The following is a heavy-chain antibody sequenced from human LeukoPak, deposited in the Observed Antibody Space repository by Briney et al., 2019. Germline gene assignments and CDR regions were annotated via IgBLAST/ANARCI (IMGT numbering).Heavy chain of an antibody. V-gene: IGHV3-13*01. CDR2: IGTAGDT. CDR3: AKDRRVTGVYYFDY. CDR1: GFAFSSYD. J-gene: IGHJ4*02. Sequence: PPGGSLRLSCAASGFAFSSYDMHWVRQATGKGLEWVSAIGTAGDTYYPGSVKGRFTISRDNSKNTLYLQMNSLRAEDTAVYYCAKDRRVTGVYYFDYWGQGTLVTVSS. D-gene: IGHD1-20*01.